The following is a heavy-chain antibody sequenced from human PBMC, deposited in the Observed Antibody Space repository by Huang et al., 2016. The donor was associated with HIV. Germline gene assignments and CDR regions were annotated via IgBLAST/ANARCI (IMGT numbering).Heavy chain of an antibody. CDR1: GGTFSKYE. D-gene: IGHD4-17*01. J-gene: IGHJ4*02. CDR2: IIPMFGTP. V-gene: IGHV1-69*13. CDR3: ARGQLGSYGDYDVLY. Sequence: QVQLVQSGAEVKTPGSSVKVSCKASGGTFSKYEISWVRQAPGQGLEWMGGIIPMFGTPNYARKIQGRVTITADDSTSTTYVEVSSLRSEDTALYYCARGQLGSYGDYDVLYWGQGTLVTVSS.